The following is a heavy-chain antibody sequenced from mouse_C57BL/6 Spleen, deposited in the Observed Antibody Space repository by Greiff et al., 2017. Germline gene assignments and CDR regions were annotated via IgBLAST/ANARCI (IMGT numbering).Heavy chain of an antibody. CDR3: ARGGGSSSYYAMDY. CDR2: IDPSDSYT. Sequence: VQLQQPGAELVMPGASVKLSCKASGYTFTSYWMHWVKQRPGQGLEWIGEIDPSDSYTNYNQKFKGKSTLTVDKSSSTAYMQLSSLTSEDSAVYYCARGGGSSSYYAMDYWGQGTSVTVSS. J-gene: IGHJ4*01. D-gene: IGHD1-1*01. V-gene: IGHV1-69*01. CDR1: GYTFTSYW.